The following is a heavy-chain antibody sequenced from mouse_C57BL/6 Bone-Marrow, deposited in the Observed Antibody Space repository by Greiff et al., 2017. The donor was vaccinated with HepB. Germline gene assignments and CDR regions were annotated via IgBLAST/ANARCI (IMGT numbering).Heavy chain of an antibody. Sequence: LQQPGAELVMPGASVKLSCKASGYTFTSYWMHWVKQRPGQGLEWIGEIDPSDSYTNYNQKFKGKSTLTVDKSSSTAYMQLSSLTSEDSAVYYCARGGNYGAMDYWGQGTSVTVSS. V-gene: IGHV1-69*01. J-gene: IGHJ4*01. CDR2: IDPSDSYT. D-gene: IGHD2-1*01. CDR3: ARGGNYGAMDY. CDR1: GYTFTSYW.